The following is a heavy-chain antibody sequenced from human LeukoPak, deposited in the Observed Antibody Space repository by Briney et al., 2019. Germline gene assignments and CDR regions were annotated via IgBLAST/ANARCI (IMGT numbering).Heavy chain of an antibody. D-gene: IGHD6-19*01. Sequence: PGRSLRLSCAASGFTFSSYGMHWVRQAPGKGLEWVSSISSSSSTIYYADSVTGRFTISRDNSENTMHLQMNSLRVEDTAAYFCAKETKYIHGWLTIDYWGQGTLVTVSS. CDR3: AKETKYIHGWLTIDY. V-gene: IGHV3-48*01. J-gene: IGHJ4*02. CDR1: GFTFSSYG. CDR2: ISSSSSTI.